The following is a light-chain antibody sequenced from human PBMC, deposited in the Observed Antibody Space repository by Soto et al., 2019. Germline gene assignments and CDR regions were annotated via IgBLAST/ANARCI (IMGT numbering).Light chain of an antibody. CDR2: GAS. V-gene: IGKV3-15*01. Sequence: EIVMTQSPATLSVSPGGRATLSCRASQTISGTLAWYQQKPGQAPRLLIHGASTRAPGFPARFSSSGSGTDFTLTISSLQSEDFAVYYCQQYDNWPWTFGQGTKVEIK. CDR1: QTISGT. CDR3: QQYDNWPWT. J-gene: IGKJ1*01.